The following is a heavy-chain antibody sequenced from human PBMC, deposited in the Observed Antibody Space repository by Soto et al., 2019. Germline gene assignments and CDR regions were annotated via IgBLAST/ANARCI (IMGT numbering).Heavy chain of an antibody. J-gene: IGHJ4*02. CDR1: GYTFTSYD. D-gene: IGHD6-6*01. Sequence: QVQLVQSGAEVKKPGASVKVSCKASGYTFTSYDINWVRQATGQGLEWMGWMNPNSGNTGYAQKFQGRVTMTRNTSISTAYMELRSLRSEDTAVYYCARVRDAVAARLDFDYWGQGTLVTVSS. CDR3: ARVRDAVAARLDFDY. V-gene: IGHV1-8*01. CDR2: MNPNSGNT.